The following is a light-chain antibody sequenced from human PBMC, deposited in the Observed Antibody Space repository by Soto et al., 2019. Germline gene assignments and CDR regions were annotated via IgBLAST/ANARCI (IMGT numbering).Light chain of an antibody. V-gene: IGKV3-20*01. CDR3: QQYGNSPQT. J-gene: IGKJ1*01. CDR2: AKS. CDR1: QSFNSDY. Sequence: EIVLTQSPGTLSLSPGERATLSCRASQSFNSDYLAWYRQKPGQAPSLLMYAKSTRATGIPDRFYGSGSGTDFTLTIYRLEPEDFEVHYCQQYGNSPQTFGQGTKVDIX.